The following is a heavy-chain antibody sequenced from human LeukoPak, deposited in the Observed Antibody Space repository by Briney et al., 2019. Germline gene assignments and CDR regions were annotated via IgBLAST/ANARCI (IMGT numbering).Heavy chain of an antibody. CDR2: ISGNGGST. Sequence: GESLKISCSASGFIISNYAMHWVRQAPGKGLEYVSAISGNGGSTYYADSVKGRFTISRDNSKNTLYLQMSSLRAEDTAIYHCVKDLYKGDSSSWYYFDYWGQGTLVTVSS. CDR1: GFIISNYA. J-gene: IGHJ4*02. V-gene: IGHV3-64D*06. CDR3: VKDLYKGDSSSWYYFDY. D-gene: IGHD6-13*01.